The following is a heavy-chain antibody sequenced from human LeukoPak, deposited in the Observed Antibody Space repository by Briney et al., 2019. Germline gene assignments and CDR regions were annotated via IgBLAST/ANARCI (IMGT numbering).Heavy chain of an antibody. CDR2: IHHSGSI. V-gene: IGHV4-4*02. CDR3: ARVRWQWPDYYYYYMDV. CDR1: GVSISSNLW. Sequence: SETLSLTCTVSGVSISSNLWWTWVRQPPGKGLEWIAEIHHSGSINYNPSLKSRVTISVDKAKNQFSLNLNSVTAADTAVYYCARVRWQWPDYYYYYMDVWGKGTTVTISS. J-gene: IGHJ6*03. D-gene: IGHD6-19*01.